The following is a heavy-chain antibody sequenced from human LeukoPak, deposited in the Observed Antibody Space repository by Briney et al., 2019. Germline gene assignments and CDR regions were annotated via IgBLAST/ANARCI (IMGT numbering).Heavy chain of an antibody. Sequence: PSETLSLTCTVSGGSISSYYWSWIRQPPGKGLEWIGYIYYSGSTNYNPSLKSRVTISVDTSKNQFSLKLSSVTAADTAVYYCATGKTRGVLDYWGPGTLVTVSS. V-gene: IGHV4-59*01. CDR2: IYYSGST. CDR3: ATGKTRGVLDY. J-gene: IGHJ4*02. CDR1: GGSISSYY. D-gene: IGHD3-10*01.